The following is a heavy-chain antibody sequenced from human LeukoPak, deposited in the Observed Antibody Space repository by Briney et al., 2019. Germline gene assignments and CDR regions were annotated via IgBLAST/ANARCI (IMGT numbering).Heavy chain of an antibody. V-gene: IGHV1-2*02. CDR2: INPNTGDT. J-gene: IGHJ4*02. CDR3: ARSADGYTCGHFDF. CDR1: GYAFTAYY. D-gene: IGHD5-18*01. Sequence: ASVKVSCKASGYAFTAYYMHWVRQAPGQGLEWMGWINPNTGDTNYAQNFQGRATMNRDTSISTAYMELSSLRSDDTAVYYCARSADGYTCGHFDFWGQGTLVTVSS.